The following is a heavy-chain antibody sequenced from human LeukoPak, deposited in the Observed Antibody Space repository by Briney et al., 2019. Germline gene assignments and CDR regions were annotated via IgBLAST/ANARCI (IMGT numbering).Heavy chain of an antibody. V-gene: IGHV3-48*03. CDR3: ARENGDYFDY. CDR2: ISSRGRTV. D-gene: IGHD4-17*01. Sequence: PGGSLRLSCAASGFTFSSYAMSWVRQAPGKGLEWVSYISSRGRTVHYADFVEGRLTISRDNAKNSLYLQMNSLRAEDTAVYYCARENGDYFDYWGQGTLVTVSS. J-gene: IGHJ4*02. CDR1: GFTFSSYA.